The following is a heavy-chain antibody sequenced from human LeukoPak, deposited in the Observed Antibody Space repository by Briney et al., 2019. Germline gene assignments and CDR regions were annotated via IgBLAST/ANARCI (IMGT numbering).Heavy chain of an antibody. J-gene: IGHJ6*03. CDR3: ARVVPAAMDYYYYYYMDV. V-gene: IGHV3-48*01. D-gene: IGHD2-2*01. CDR1: GFTFSSYS. Sequence: GGSLRLSCAASGFTFSSYSMNWARQAPGEGLEWVSYISSSSSTIYYADSVKGRFTISRDNAKNSLYLQMNSLRAEDTAVYYCARVVPAAMDYYYYYYMDVWGKGTTVTVSS. CDR2: ISSSSSTI.